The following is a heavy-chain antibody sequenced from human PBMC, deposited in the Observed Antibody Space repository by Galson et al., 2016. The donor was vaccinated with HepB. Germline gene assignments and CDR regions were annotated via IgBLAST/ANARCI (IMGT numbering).Heavy chain of an antibody. V-gene: IGHV3-48*04. CDR3: ARGRAYFDY. CDR1: RFTSSTYN. Sequence: SLRLSCAASRFTSSTYNMNWVRRAPGRGLEWVSCISSTSSTKYYADYVKGRFTITRDNAKNSLYLQMNSLRAEDTAVYYCARGRAYFDYWGQGTLVTVSS. J-gene: IGHJ4*02. CDR2: ISSTSSTK.